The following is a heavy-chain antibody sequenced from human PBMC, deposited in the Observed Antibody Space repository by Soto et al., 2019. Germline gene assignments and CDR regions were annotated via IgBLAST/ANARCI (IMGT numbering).Heavy chain of an antibody. D-gene: IGHD6-6*01. CDR2: INHSGST. CDR3: ARGGPTNDEYSSSSPFDP. J-gene: IGHJ5*02. CDR1: GGSFSGYY. Sequence: SETLSLTCAVYGGSFSGYYWSWIRQPPGKGLEWIGEINHSGSTNYNPSLKSRVTISVDTSKNQFSLKLSSVTAADTAVYYCARGGPTNDEYSSSSPFDPWGQGTLVTVSS. V-gene: IGHV4-34*01.